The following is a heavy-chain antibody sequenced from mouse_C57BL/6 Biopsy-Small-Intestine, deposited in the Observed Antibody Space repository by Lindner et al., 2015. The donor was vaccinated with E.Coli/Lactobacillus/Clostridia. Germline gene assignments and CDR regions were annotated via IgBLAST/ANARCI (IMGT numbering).Heavy chain of an antibody. CDR3: ARDPGGYREGYYYYMDF. D-gene: IGHD2-3*01. J-gene: IGHJ1*03. CDR1: GNTTSRAYY. Sequence: SVKVSCKASGNTTSRAYYIHWVRQAPGHGLEWMGRINPDSGGTNYGQKFQGRVTMTTDTSITTAYMELSRLTSDDTAVYYCARDPGGYREGYYYYMDFWGKGTTVSVSS. V-gene: IGHV1-66*01. CDR2: INPDSGGT.